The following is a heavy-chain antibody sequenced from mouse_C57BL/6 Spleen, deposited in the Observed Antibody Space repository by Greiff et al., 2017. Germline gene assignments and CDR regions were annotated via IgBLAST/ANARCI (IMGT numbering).Heavy chain of an antibody. CDR1: GSTFTSSG. J-gene: IGHJ1*03. Sequence: VQLQQSGAELARPGASVKLSCKASGSTFTSSGISWVKQRTGQGLEWIGEIYPRSGNTYYNEKFKGKATLTADKSSSTAYMELRSLTSEDSAVYFCSSYYYGSSYWYFDVWGTGTTVTVSS. CDR2: IYPRSGNT. D-gene: IGHD1-1*01. CDR3: SSYYYGSSYWYFDV. V-gene: IGHV1-81*01.